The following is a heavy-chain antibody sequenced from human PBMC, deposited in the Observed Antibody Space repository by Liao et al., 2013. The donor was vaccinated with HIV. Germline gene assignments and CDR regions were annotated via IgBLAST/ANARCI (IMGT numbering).Heavy chain of an antibody. V-gene: IGHV4-61*02. Sequence: QVQLQESGPGLVKPSQTLSLTCTVSGGSISSGRYSWSWIRQPAGKGLEWIGRIYPSGSTNYSPSLKSRVTMSVDTSKSQISLQLRSVTAADTAVYYCAREGLSGSDIPFDYWGQGTLVTVSS. D-gene: IGHD1-26*01. CDR2: IYPSGST. CDR3: AREGLSGSDIPFDY. J-gene: IGHJ4*02. CDR1: GGSISSGRYS.